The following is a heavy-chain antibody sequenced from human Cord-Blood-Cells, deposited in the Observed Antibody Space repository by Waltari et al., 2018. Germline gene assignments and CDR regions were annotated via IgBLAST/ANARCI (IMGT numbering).Heavy chain of an antibody. CDR1: GLTFSSYG. D-gene: IGHD1-26*01. J-gene: IGHJ2*01. V-gene: IGHV3-33*01. CDR2: IWYDGSNK. Sequence: QVQLVESGGGVVQPGRSLSLSCAASGLTFSSYGMPWVRQAPGKGLEWVAVIWYDGSNKYYADSVKGRFTISRDNSKNTLYLQMNSLRAEDTAVYYCARGGSGSYWYFDLWGRGTLVTVSS. CDR3: ARGGSGSYWYFDL.